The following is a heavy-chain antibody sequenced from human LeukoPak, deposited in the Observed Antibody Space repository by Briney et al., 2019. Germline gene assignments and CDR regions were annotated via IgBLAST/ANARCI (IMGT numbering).Heavy chain of an antibody. V-gene: IGHV3-7*01. CDR3: AREGEGCYYYYMDV. CDR1: GFTFSSYW. J-gene: IGHJ6*03. Sequence: PGGSLRLSCAASGFTFSSYWMSWVRQAPGKGLEWVANIKQDGSEKYYVDSVKGRFTISRDNAKNSLYLQMNSLRAEDTAVYYCAREGEGCYYYYMDVWGKGTTVTVSS. D-gene: IGHD3-10*01. CDR2: IKQDGSEK.